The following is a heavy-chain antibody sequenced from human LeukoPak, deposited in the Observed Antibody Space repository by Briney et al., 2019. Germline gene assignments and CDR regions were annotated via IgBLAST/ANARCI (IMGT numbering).Heavy chain of an antibody. D-gene: IGHD3-22*01. CDR3: ARTPTYYYDSSGYFTG. Sequence: ASVKVSCKASGYTFTGYCMHWVRQAPGQGLEWMGWINPNSGGTNYAQKFQGRVTMTRDTSISTAYMELSRLRSDDTAVYYCARTPTYYYDSSGYFTGWGQGTLVTVSS. CDR2: INPNSGGT. V-gene: IGHV1-2*02. J-gene: IGHJ4*02. CDR1: GYTFTGYC.